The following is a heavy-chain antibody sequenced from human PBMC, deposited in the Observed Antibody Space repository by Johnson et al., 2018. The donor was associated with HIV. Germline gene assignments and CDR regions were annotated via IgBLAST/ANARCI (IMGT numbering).Heavy chain of an antibody. CDR1: GLTVRSNY. CDR2: IYSGGST. J-gene: IGHJ3*02. D-gene: IGHD1-26*01. V-gene: IGHV3-66*02. Sequence: VQVVESGGVVVQPGGSLRLSCAASGLTVRSNYMSWVRQAPGKGLEWVSLIYSGGSTYYADSVKGRFPISRDNSKNTLYLQMNSLRGEDTAVYYCARDNVFIGAPNERAFDIWGQGTMVTVSS. CDR3: ARDNVFIGAPNERAFDI.